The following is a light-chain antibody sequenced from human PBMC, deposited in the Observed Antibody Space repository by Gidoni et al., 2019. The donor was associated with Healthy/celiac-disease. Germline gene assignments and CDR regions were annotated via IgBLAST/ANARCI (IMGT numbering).Light chain of an antibody. Sequence: AIQVTQSPSSLSASVGDRVTSTCRASQGISSALAWYQQKPGKAPKLLIYDASSLESGVPSRFSGSGSGTDFTLTISSLQPEDFATYYCQHFNSYLFTFGQGTRLEIK. CDR2: DAS. J-gene: IGKJ5*01. CDR3: QHFNSYLFT. CDR1: QGISSA. V-gene: IGKV1-13*02.